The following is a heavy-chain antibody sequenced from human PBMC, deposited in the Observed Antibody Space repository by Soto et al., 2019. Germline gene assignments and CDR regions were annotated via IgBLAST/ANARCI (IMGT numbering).Heavy chain of an antibody. D-gene: IGHD3-9*01. CDR2: IYYSGST. V-gene: IGHV4-39*01. Sequence: QLQLQESGPGLVKPSETLSLTCTVSGGSISSSSYYWGWIRQPPGKGLEWIGSIYYSGSTYYNPSLKRRVTISVDTSKNQFSLKLSSVTAADTAVYYCASQTYYDILTGYYSNNFDYWGQGTLVTVSS. CDR3: ASQTYYDILTGYYSNNFDY. J-gene: IGHJ4*02. CDR1: GGSISSSSYY.